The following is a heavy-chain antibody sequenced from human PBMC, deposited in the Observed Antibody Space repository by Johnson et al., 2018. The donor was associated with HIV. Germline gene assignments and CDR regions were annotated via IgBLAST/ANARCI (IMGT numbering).Heavy chain of an antibody. CDR1: GFTFSDYY. Sequence: QVQLVESGGGVVQPGRSLRLSCAASGFTFSDYYMSWIRQAPGKGLEWISYISNSGSTIYYVDSVKGRFTISRDNAKNTLYLQMYSLRAEDTAVYYCAKDLSYPKTRAFDIWGQGTMVTVSS. J-gene: IGHJ3*02. CDR2: ISNSGSTI. V-gene: IGHV3-11*04. CDR3: AKDLSYPKTRAFDI. D-gene: IGHD2/OR15-2a*01.